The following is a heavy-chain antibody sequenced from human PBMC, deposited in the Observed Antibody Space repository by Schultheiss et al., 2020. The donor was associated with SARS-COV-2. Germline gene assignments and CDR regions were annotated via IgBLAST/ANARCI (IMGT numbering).Heavy chain of an antibody. CDR1: GYTFTGYY. CDR2: INPNSGGT. CDR3: ARDDGFGELLRDY. V-gene: IGHV1-2*02. D-gene: IGHD3-10*01. J-gene: IGHJ4*02. Sequence: ASVKVSCKASGYTFTGYYMHWVRQAPGQGLEWMGWINPNSGGTNYAQKFQGRVTITADESTSTAYMELSSLRSEDTAVYYCARDDGFGELLRDYWGQGTLVTVSS.